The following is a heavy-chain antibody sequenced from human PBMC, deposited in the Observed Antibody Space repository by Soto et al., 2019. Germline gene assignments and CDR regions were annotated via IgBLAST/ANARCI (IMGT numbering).Heavy chain of an antibody. D-gene: IGHD2-15*01. J-gene: IGHJ4*02. CDR1: GGSISSSSYY. Sequence: KPWETLSLTCTVSGGSISSSSYYWGWIRQPPGKGLQWIGSIYYSGSTYYNPYLKSRVTISVDTSKNQFSLKLSSVTAADTAVYYCARQADIVVVVAATALFDYRGQGTLVTVSS. V-gene: IGHV4-39*01. CDR3: ARQADIVVVVAATALFDY. CDR2: IYYSGST.